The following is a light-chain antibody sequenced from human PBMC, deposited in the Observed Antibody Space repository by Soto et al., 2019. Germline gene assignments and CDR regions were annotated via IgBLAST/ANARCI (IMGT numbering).Light chain of an antibody. CDR2: GAS. J-gene: IGKJ3*01. V-gene: IGKV3-20*01. CDR1: QSVNSNY. CDR3: QQYGRSPPYT. Sequence: EIVLTQSPGTLSLSPGERATLSFRAIQSVNSNYLAWYQQRPGQAPRLLIYGASSRATGIPDRFSGSGSGTDFTLTISRLEPEDFAVYYCQQYGRSPPYTFGPGTKVDIK.